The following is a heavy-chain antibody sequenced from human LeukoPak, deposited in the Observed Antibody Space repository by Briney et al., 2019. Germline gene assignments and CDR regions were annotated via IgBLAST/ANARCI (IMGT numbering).Heavy chain of an antibody. CDR2: IFYSGRT. J-gene: IGHJ4*02. D-gene: IGHD6-13*01. CDR3: ARYGTSWYAIDY. CDR1: GGSMSSYY. V-gene: IGHV4-59*08. Sequence: SETLSLTCTVSGGSMSSYYWFWIRQPPGKGLEWIGHIFYSGRTTYNPSLKSRVTISVDTSKNQFSLRLSSVTAADTAVYYCARYGTSWYAIDYWGQGTLVTVSS.